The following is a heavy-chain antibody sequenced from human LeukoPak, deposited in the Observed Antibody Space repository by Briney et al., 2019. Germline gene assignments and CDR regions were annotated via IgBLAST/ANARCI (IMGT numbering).Heavy chain of an antibody. D-gene: IGHD4-17*01. J-gene: IGHJ4*02. V-gene: IGHV3-74*01. CDR3: ARDPYGDYTFDY. Sequence: GGSLRLSCAASGFTFSSYWMHWVRQAPGKGLVWVSRINSDGSSTSYADSVKGRFTISRDNSKNTLYLQMNSLRAEDTAVYYCARDPYGDYTFDYWGQGTLVTVSS. CDR1: GFTFSSYW. CDR2: INSDGSST.